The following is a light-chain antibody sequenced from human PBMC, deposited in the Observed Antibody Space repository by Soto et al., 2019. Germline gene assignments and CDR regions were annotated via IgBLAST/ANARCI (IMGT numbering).Light chain of an antibody. CDR1: QSVSSY. V-gene: IGKV3-11*01. Sequence: EIVLTQSPATLSLSPGERATLSCRASQSVSSYLAWYQQKPGQAPRPLIYDASNRATGIPARFSGSGSGTDVTLTISSLEPEDFAVYYCQQRSNWPLTFGPGTKVDIK. J-gene: IGKJ3*01. CDR2: DAS. CDR3: QQRSNWPLT.